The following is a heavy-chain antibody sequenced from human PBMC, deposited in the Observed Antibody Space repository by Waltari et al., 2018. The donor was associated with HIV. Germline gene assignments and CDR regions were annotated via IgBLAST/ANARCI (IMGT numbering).Heavy chain of an antibody. CDR1: GGSTSGFY. D-gene: IGHD3-10*01. J-gene: IGHJ2*01. V-gene: IGHV4-59*01. CDR2: IYYSGDT. CDR3: ARGGPGSGSYDYWYFDL. Sequence: LSLTCTVSGGSTSGFYWSWIQQPPRKGLEWIAYIYYSGDTNYNPSLKSRLTISVDTSKNQFSLKLSSVIAADTAVYYCARGGPGSGSYDYWYFDLWGRGTLVTVSS.